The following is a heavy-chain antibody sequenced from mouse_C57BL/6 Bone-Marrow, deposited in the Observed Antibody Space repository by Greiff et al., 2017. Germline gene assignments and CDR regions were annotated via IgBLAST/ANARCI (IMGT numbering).Heavy chain of an antibody. J-gene: IGHJ2*01. CDR1: GYTFTSYG. Sequence: LQESGAELARPGASVKLSCKASGYTFTSYGISWVKQRTGQGLEWIGEIYPRSGNTYYNEKFKGKATLTADKSSSTAYMELRSLTSEDSAVYFCAREIYYCNFFDYWGQGTTLTVSS. CDR2: IYPRSGNT. CDR3: AREIYYCNFFDY. V-gene: IGHV1-81*01. D-gene: IGHD2-1*01.